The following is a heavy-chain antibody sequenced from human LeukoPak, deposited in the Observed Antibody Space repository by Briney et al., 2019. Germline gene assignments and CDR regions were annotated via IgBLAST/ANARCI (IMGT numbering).Heavy chain of an antibody. J-gene: IGHJ4*02. CDR1: GGSISSYY. V-gene: IGHV4-4*07. CDR3: ARESGYYGSGSYYAIDY. CDR2: IYTSGST. Sequence: SETLSLTCTVSGGSISSYYWSWIRQPAGKGLEWIGRIYTSGSTNYNPSLKSRVTISVDTSKNQFSLKLSSVTAADTAVYYCARESGYYGSGSYYAIDYWGQGTLVTVSS. D-gene: IGHD3-10*01.